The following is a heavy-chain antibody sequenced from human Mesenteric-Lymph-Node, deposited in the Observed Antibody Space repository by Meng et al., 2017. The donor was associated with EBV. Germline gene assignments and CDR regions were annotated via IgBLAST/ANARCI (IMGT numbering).Heavy chain of an antibody. V-gene: IGHV4-34*01. D-gene: IGHD3-16*02. Sequence: VQLEQLGAGLLKPSETLSLNGAVYGGSFSGFYWTWIRQSPGRDLEWIGEINHSGFSKYNPSLKSRLTISLDTSKNQVSLTLGSVTAADTAVYYCARIRSIWGTYQNYYFDSWGQGTLVTVSS. J-gene: IGHJ4*02. CDR1: GGSFSGFY. CDR2: INHSGFS. CDR3: ARIRSIWGTYQNYYFDS.